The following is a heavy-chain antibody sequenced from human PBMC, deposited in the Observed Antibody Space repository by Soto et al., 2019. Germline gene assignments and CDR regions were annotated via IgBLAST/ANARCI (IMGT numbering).Heavy chain of an antibody. Sequence: PGGSLRLSCAASGFTFSSYAMSWVRQAPGKGLEWVSAISGSGGSTYYADSVKGRFTISRDNSKNTLYLQMNSLRAEDTAVYYCARTPHPPWQQLEAQSDYWGQGTLVTVSS. D-gene: IGHD6-13*01. CDR2: ISGSGGST. CDR1: GFTFSSYA. V-gene: IGHV3-23*01. J-gene: IGHJ4*02. CDR3: ARTPHPPWQQLEAQSDY.